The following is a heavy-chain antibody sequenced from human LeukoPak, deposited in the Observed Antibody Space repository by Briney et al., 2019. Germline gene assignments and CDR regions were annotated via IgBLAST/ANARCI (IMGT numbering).Heavy chain of an antibody. Sequence: ASVKVSCKASGYTFTGYYMHWVRQAPGQGLEWMGWINPNSGGTNYAQKFQGRVTMTRDTSISTAYMELSRLRSDGTAVYYCAREMGVGAMSWFDPWGQGTLVTVSS. J-gene: IGHJ5*02. CDR2: INPNSGGT. D-gene: IGHD1-26*01. CDR3: AREMGVGAMSWFDP. V-gene: IGHV1-2*02. CDR1: GYTFTGYY.